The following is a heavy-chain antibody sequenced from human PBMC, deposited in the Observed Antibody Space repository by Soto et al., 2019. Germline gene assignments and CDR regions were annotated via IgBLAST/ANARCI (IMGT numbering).Heavy chain of an antibody. CDR3: ARWSYLDY. J-gene: IGHJ4*02. CDR2: ISGSDGKT. Sequence: GGSLRLSCAASGFSFGSYALSWVRQAPGKGLEWVSTISGSDGKTFYADSVKGRFSISRDTSQSTLYLQMNSLRAHDPAMYYCARWSYLDYWGQGXWVNVSS. V-gene: IGHV3-23*01. D-gene: IGHD3-3*01. CDR1: GFSFGSYA.